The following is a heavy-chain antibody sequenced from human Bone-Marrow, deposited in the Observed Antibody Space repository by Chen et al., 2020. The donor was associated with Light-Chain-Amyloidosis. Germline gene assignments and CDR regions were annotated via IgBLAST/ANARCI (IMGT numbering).Heavy chain of an antibody. Sequence: QVQLQESGPGLVKPSQTLSLTCTVSGASVSRGDYYWSWIRQPPGKGLEWIGYIFYSGSPYYNPSLQSRVTISIDTSQRQFSLKLTSVTAADTAVYYCARAFPFTMTSAHFDNWGQGTLVTVSS. CDR2: IFYSGSP. D-gene: IGHD3-22*01. J-gene: IGHJ4*02. CDR3: ARAFPFTMTSAHFDN. CDR1: GASVSRGDYY. V-gene: IGHV4-30-4*01.